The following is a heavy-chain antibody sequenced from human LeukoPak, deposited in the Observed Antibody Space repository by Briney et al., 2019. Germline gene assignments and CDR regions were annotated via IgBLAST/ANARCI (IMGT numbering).Heavy chain of an antibody. D-gene: IGHD4-11*01. V-gene: IGHV4-34*01. CDR2: INHSEST. Sequence: SETLSLTCAVHAGSFSGYYWSWIRQPPGKGLEWIGEINHSESTNYNPSLKSRVIISVDTSKNQLSLKLSSVTAADTAVYYCARGGPSYSNYYYYYGMDVWGQGTMVTVSS. J-gene: IGHJ6*02. CDR3: ARGGPSYSNYYYYYGMDV. CDR1: AGSFSGYY.